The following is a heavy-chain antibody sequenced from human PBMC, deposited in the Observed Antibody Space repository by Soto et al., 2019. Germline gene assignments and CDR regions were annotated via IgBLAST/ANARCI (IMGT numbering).Heavy chain of an antibody. CDR3: ARSGLIVVVTAIDY. D-gene: IGHD2-21*02. J-gene: IGHJ4*02. Sequence: QVQLVESGGGVVQPGRSLRLSCAASGFTFSSYGMHWVRQAPGKGLEWVAVISYDGSNKYYADSVKGRFTISRDNSKNTLYLQMNSLRAEDTAVYYCARSGLIVVVTAIDYWGQGTLVTVSS. CDR2: ISYDGSNK. CDR1: GFTFSSYG. V-gene: IGHV3-30*03.